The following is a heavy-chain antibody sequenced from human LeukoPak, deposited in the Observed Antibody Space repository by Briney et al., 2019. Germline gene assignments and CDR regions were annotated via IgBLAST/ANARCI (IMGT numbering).Heavy chain of an antibody. CDR3: ARRMGSGYLYYFDY. CDR2: ISYDGSNK. Sequence: GGSLRLSCAASGFTFSSYAMHWVRQAPGKGLEWVAVISYDGSNKYYADSVKGRFTISRDNSKNTLYLQMNSLRAEDTAVYYCARRMGSGYLYYFDYWGQGTLVTVSS. J-gene: IGHJ4*02. V-gene: IGHV3-30-3*01. CDR1: GFTFSSYA. D-gene: IGHD3-22*01.